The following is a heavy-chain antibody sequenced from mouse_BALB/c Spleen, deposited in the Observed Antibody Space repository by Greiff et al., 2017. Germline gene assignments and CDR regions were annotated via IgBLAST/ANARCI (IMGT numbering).Heavy chain of an antibody. CDR3: ARGGYGSRAFDY. CDR2: ISDGGSYT. D-gene: IGHD1-1*01. CDR1: GFTFSDYY. Sequence: EVQGVESGGGLVKPGGSLKLSCAASGFTFSDYYMYWVRQTPEKRLEWVATISDGGSYTYYPDSVKGRFTISRDNAKNNLYLQMSRLKSEDTAMYYCARGGYGSRAFDYWGQGTTLTVSS. J-gene: IGHJ2*01. V-gene: IGHV5-4*02.